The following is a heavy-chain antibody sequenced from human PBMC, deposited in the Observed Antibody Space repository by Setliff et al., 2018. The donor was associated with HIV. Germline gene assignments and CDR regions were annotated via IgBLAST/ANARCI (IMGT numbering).Heavy chain of an antibody. D-gene: IGHD3-3*01. V-gene: IGHV4-39*01. CDR3: ARHLESKLLSY. CDR2: ISYSGTT. J-gene: IGHJ4*02. Sequence: SETLSLTCSVSGGSISSSSYYWGWIRQPPGKGLEWIGFISYSGTTDDKPSLRSRVTVSVDTSKNQLSLKLSSVTAADTAVYYCARHLESKLLSYWGQGTLVTVSS. CDR1: GGSISSSSYY.